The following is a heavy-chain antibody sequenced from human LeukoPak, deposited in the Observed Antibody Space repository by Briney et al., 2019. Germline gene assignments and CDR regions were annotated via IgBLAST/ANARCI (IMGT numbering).Heavy chain of an antibody. J-gene: IGHJ4*02. V-gene: IGHV3-7*01. D-gene: IGHD1-26*01. CDR2: IKQDGSEK. CDR3: ARDSGSYSVHFDY. CDR1: GFTFSSYW. Sequence: GGSLRLSCAASGFTFSSYWMSWVRQAPGKGLEWVANIKQDGSEKYYVDSVKGRFTISRDNAKNSLYLQMNSPRAEDTAVYYCARDSGSYSVHFDYWGQGTLVTVSS.